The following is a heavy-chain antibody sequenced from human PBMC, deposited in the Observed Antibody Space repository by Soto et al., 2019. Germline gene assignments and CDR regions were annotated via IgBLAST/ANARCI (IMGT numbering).Heavy chain of an antibody. CDR3: TKNTENYYYGMDV. Sequence: QVQLVQSGAEVKKPGSSVKVSCKASGGTFSSYAISWVRQAPGQGLEWMGGIIPIFGTADYAQKFQGRVTIPADESTSTSYVALSSLRSEDTAVYYCTKNTENYYYGMDVWGQGTTVTVSS. CDR1: GGTFSSYA. CDR2: IIPIFGTA. J-gene: IGHJ6*02. V-gene: IGHV1-69*12.